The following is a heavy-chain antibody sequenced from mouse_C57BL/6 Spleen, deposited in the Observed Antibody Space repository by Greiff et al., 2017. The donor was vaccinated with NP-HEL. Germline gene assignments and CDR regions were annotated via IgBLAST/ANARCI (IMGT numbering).Heavy chain of an antibody. V-gene: IGHV1-82*01. CDR2: IYPGDGDT. CDR1: GYAFSSSW. CDR3: ARLVTGEFAY. J-gene: IGHJ3*01. D-gene: IGHD2-2*01. Sequence: VQLQQSGPELVKPGASVKISCKASGYAFSSSWMNWVKQRPGKGLEWIGRIYPGDGDTNYNGKFKGKATLTADKSSSTAYMQLSSLTSEDSAVYFYARLVTGEFAYWGQGTLVTVSA.